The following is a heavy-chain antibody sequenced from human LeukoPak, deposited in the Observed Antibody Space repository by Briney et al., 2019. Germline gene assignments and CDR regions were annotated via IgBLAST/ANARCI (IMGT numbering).Heavy chain of an antibody. CDR3: ARAWGYSYLYDAFDL. CDR1: GFTFSSYA. J-gene: IGHJ3*01. Sequence: SGGSLRLSCAASGFTFSSYAMSWVRQAPGKGLEWVSYISSSSSTIYYADFVKGRFTISRDNAKNSLYLQMNSLRAEDTAVYYCARAWGYSYLYDAFDLWGQGTMVTVSS. V-gene: IGHV3-48*04. CDR2: ISSSSSTI. D-gene: IGHD2-15*01.